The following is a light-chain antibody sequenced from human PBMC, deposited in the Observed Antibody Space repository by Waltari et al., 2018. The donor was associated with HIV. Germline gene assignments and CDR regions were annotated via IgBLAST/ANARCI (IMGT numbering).Light chain of an antibody. CDR1: SSNIGSKY. CDR3: AAWDDSLSGVV. Sequence: QSVLTQPPSASGTPGQRVTISCSGSSSNIGSKYVYWYQQLPGTAPKLLFYRNNQRPSGVPDRFSGSKSGTSASLAISGLRSEDEADYYCAAWDDSLSGVVFGGGTKLTVL. CDR2: RNN. V-gene: IGLV1-47*01. J-gene: IGLJ2*01.